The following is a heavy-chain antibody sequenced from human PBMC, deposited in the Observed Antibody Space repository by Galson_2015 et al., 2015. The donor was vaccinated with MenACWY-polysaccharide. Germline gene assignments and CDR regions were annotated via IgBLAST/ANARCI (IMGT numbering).Heavy chain of an antibody. V-gene: IGHV3-7*03. Sequence: SLRLSCAASGFTFSRYWMSWVRQAPGKGLEWVACIKQDGSELYYVDSVKGRFTISSDKAKNSEYLQMNSLRVEDTALSYCASLDTDMVRSVGYWGRGTLVTVSS. CDR2: IKQDGSEL. J-gene: IGHJ4*02. CDR3: ASLDTDMVRSVGY. D-gene: IGHD5-18*01. CDR1: GFTFSRYW.